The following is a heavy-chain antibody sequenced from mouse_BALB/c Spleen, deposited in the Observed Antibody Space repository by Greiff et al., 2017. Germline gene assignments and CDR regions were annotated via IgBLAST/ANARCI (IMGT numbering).Heavy chain of an antibody. Sequence: QVQLQQSGPELVKPGASVRISCKASGYTFTSYYIHWVKQRPGQGLEWIGWIYPGNVNTKYNEKFKGKATLTADKSSSTAYMQLSSLTSEDSAVYFCARSERTWFAYWGQGTLVTVSA. V-gene: IGHV1S56*01. CDR2: IYPGNVNT. CDR1: GYTFTSYY. CDR3: ARSERTWFAY. J-gene: IGHJ3*01.